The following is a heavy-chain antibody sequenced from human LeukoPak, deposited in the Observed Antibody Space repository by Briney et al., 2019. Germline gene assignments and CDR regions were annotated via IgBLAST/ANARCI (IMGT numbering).Heavy chain of an antibody. CDR3: ARGLRSTYSYYFDY. D-gene: IGHD6-13*01. Sequence: SETLSLTCTVYGGSFSGFYWSWIRQPPGKGLEWIGEINPSGSTDHNPSLKSRVTISVGTSKNQFSLKLSSVTAADTAVYYCARGLRSTYSYYFDYWGQGTLVTVSS. CDR2: INPSGST. V-gene: IGHV4-34*01. CDR1: GGSFSGFY. J-gene: IGHJ4*02.